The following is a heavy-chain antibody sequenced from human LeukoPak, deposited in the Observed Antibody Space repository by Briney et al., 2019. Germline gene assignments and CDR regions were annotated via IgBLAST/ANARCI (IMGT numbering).Heavy chain of an antibody. J-gene: IGHJ5*02. CDR3: AKVGYSSGWYSGWFDP. Sequence: SETLSLTCTVSGGSISSYYWSWIRQPPGKGLEWIGSIYYSGSTYYNPSLKSRVTISVDTSKNQFSLKLSSVTAADTAVYYCAKVGYSSGWYSGWFDPWGQGTLVTVSS. V-gene: IGHV4-59*04. CDR2: IYYSGST. D-gene: IGHD6-19*01. CDR1: GGSISSYY.